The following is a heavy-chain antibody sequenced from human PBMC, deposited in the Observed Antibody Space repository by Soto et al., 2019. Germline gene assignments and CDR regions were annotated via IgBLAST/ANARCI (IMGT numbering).Heavy chain of an antibody. CDR1: GFSISSYY. CDR3: ARRYGSAFDI. J-gene: IGHJ3*02. D-gene: IGHD3-10*01. CDR2: IYYSGST. V-gene: IGHV4-59*08. Sequence: PSETLSLTCTFSGFSISSYYWSWIRQPPGKGLEWIGYIYYSGSTNYNPSLKSRVTISVDTSKNQFSLKLSSVTAADTAVYYCARRYGSAFDIWGQGTMVTVSS.